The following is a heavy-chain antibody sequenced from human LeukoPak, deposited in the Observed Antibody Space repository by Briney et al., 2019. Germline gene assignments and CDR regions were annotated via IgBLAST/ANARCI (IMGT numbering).Heavy chain of an antibody. V-gene: IGHV1-2*02. CDR2: INPNSGGT. D-gene: IGHD1-7*01. CDR1: GYTFTGNY. J-gene: IGHJ5*02. Sequence: ASVKVSFKSSGYTFTGNYMHWVRHPPAQGLEWMGWINPNSGGTNYAQQFQGRVTMTRDTSISTAHMELSRLRSDDTAVYYCARVSWPYNWNYVWFDPWGQGTLVTVSS. CDR3: ARVSWPYNWNYVWFDP.